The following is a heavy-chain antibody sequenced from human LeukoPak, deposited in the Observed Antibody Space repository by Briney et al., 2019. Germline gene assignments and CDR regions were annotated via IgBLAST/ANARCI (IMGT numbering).Heavy chain of an antibody. J-gene: IGHJ6*02. CDR2: MSYDGSNK. Sequence: GRSLRLSCAASGFTFSSYGMHWVRQAPGKGLEWVAVMSYDGSNKYYADSVKGRFTISRDNSKNTLYLQMNSLRAEDTAVYYCAKDKTWSGYSTYYYYGMDVWGQGTTVTVSS. V-gene: IGHV3-30*18. CDR3: AKDKTWSGYSTYYYYGMDV. D-gene: IGHD3-3*01. CDR1: GFTFSSYG.